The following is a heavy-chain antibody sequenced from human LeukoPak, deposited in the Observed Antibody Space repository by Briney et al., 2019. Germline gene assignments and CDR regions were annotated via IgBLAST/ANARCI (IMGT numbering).Heavy chain of an antibody. CDR3: ARGYCSSTSCYANDY. CDR1: GGSISSGSYY. J-gene: IGHJ4*02. CDR2: IYTSGSI. Sequence: SETLSLTCTVSGGSISSGSYYWSWIRQPAGKGLEWIGRIYTSGSINYNPSLKSRVTISVDTSKNQFSLKLSSVTAADTAVYYCARGYCSSTSCYANDYWGQGTLVTVSS. V-gene: IGHV4-61*02. D-gene: IGHD2-2*01.